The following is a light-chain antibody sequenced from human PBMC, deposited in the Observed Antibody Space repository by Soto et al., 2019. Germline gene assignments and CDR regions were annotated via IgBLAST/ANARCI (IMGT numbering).Light chain of an antibody. CDR2: EVS. V-gene: IGLV2-14*01. CDR1: SSDVGNSKY. Sequence: SVLTQPASVSGSPGQSITISCTGTSSDVGNSKYVSWYQQHPGKAPKLMIYEVSNRPSGVSNRFSGSKSGNTAALTISELQAEGETDYYCFAYTSSGTYVFGTGTKVTVL. J-gene: IGLJ1*01. CDR3: FAYTSSGTYV.